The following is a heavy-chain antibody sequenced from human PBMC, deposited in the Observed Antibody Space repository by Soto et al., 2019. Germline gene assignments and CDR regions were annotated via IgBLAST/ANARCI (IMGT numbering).Heavy chain of an antibody. CDR2: LYYSGST. CDR3: ARGPPVDQARVVDP. V-gene: IGHV4-30-4*01. D-gene: IGHD2-2*01. Sequence: VQLQESGPGLVKPSQTLSLTCTVSGGPISRGDYYLSRIRQPPGEGPGGIGYLYYSGSTYYNPSLKSRVTISVDTSKNQFSLKLSSVTAADTAVYYCARGPPVDQARVVDPWGQGTLVTVSS. J-gene: IGHJ5*02. CDR1: GGPISRGDYY.